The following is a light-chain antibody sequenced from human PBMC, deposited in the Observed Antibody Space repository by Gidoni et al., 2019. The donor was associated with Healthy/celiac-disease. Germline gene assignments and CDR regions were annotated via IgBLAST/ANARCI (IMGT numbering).Light chain of an antibody. Sequence: DIQMTQSPSSLPASVGDRVTITCRASQSISSYLNWYQQKPGKAPKLLIYAASSLQSGVPSRFSGSGSGTDFTLTISSLQPEDFATYYCQQKYSTPLTFXGXTKVEIK. CDR1: QSISSY. CDR3: QQKYSTPLT. J-gene: IGKJ4*01. V-gene: IGKV1-39*01. CDR2: AAS.